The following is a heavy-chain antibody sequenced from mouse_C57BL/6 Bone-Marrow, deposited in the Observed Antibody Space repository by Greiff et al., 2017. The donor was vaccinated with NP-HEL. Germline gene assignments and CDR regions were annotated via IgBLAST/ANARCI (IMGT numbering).Heavy chain of an antibody. D-gene: IGHD1-1*01. CDR3: AIGSSPLGY. Sequence: EVKLVESGGGLVKPGGSLKLSCAASGFTFSDYGMHWVRQAPEKGLEWVAYISSGSSTIYYAATVKGRFTISRDNAKNTLFLQMTSLRSEDTSMYYCAIGSSPLGYWGQGTTLTVSS. CDR1: GFTFSDYG. V-gene: IGHV5-17*01. J-gene: IGHJ2*01. CDR2: ISSGSSTI.